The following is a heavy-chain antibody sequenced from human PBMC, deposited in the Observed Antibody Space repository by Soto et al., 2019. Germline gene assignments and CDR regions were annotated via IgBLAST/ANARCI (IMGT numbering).Heavy chain of an antibody. CDR2: ISSSSSTI. J-gene: IGHJ6*02. D-gene: IGHD3-22*01. V-gene: IGHV3-48*02. CDR1: GFTFSSYS. CDR3: ARDSRQASGYYYETPHYYYYYGMDV. Sequence: EVQLVESGGGLVQPGGSLRLSCAASGFTFSSYSMNWVRQAPGKGLEWVSYISSSSSTIYYADSVKGRFTISRDNAKNSLYLQMNSLRDEDTAVYYCARDSRQASGYYYETPHYYYYYGMDVWGQGTTVTVSS.